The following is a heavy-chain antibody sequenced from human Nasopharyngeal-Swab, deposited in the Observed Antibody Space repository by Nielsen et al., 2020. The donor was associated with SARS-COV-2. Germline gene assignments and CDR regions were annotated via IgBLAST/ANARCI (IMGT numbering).Heavy chain of an antibody. CDR2: ISSRSSYI. J-gene: IGHJ4*02. D-gene: IGHD3/OR15-3a*01. V-gene: IGHV3-21*01. Sequence: GESLKISCAASGFTFSTYSMNWVRQAPGKGLEWVSSISSRSSYIYYADSVKGRFTISRDNAKNSLYLQMNSLRAEDTAVYYCSRVGGLPFLDWLLSDDYWGRGTLVTVSS. CDR3: SRVGGLPFLDWLLSDDY. CDR1: GFTFSTYS.